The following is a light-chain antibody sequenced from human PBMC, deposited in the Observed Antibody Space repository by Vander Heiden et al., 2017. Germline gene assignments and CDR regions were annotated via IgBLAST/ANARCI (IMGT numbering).Light chain of an antibody. CDR3: QQYGSSPRT. J-gene: IGKJ1*01. Sequence: IVLTQSPVTLSFFPGERATRSCRASQSVSSSHLAWYQQKPGRAPRRLIYQTSSRATGIPDRFSGSGAGTDVTLTISRLEPEDFAVYYCQQYGSSPRTFGQGTKVEIK. V-gene: IGKV3-20*01. CDR1: QSVSSSH. CDR2: QTS.